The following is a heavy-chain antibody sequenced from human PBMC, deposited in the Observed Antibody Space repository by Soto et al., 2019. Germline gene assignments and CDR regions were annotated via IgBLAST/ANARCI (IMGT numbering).Heavy chain of an antibody. CDR2: ISAYNGNT. J-gene: IGHJ4*01. Sequence: QVQLVQSGAEVKKPGASLKVSCKASGYTFTRHCIRGVRQAPGQGLEWMGWISAYNGNTKYVQKLQGRGTITTDTSTSTAYMELRSLRSDDTAVYYCAGDPEIFDYWGHGTLVTVSS. CDR3: AGDPEIFDY. V-gene: IGHV1-18*01. CDR1: GYTFTRHC.